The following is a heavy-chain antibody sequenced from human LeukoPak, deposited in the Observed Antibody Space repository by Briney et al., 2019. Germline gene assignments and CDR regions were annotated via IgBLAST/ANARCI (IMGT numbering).Heavy chain of an antibody. D-gene: IGHD1-1*01. CDR3: ARRDNWNAASYYYMDV. J-gene: IGHJ6*03. V-gene: IGHV1-8*01. Sequence: GASVKVSCTASGYTFISHDIVWVRQASGQGLEWMGGMNPNSGNRGLSQKSQGRVIMTRNTSISTAYMELSSLRSEDTAVYYCARRDNWNAASYYYMDVWGKGTTVTVSS. CDR2: MNPNSGNR. CDR1: GYTFISHD.